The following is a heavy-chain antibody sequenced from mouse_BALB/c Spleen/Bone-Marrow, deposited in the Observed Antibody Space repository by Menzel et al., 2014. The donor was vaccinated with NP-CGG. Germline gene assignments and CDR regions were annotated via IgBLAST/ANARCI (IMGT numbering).Heavy chain of an antibody. D-gene: IGHD1-1*01. CDR3: AREGTYYAYFDY. Sequence: VQLVESAAELARPGASAKLSCKASGYIFTSYTIQWIKQRPGQGLEWIGYINPRIGYTDYNQKFKDKTTLTADKSSSTTYMQLNSLTSEDPAVYYCAREGTYYAYFDYWGQGTTLTVSS. CDR1: GYIFTSYT. V-gene: IGHV1-4*02. CDR2: INPRIGYT. J-gene: IGHJ2*01.